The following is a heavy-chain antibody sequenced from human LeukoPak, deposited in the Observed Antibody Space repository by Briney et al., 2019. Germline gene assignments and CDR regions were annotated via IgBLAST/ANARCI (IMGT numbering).Heavy chain of an antibody. CDR2: IKQDGSEK. Sequence: GGSLRLACAASGFTFRSYWMSWVGQAPGKGLEWVANIKQDGSEKYYVDSVKGRFTISRDNAKNSLYLQMNSLRAEDTGVYYCAREHPYYYDSSGTALMAEIKYYFDYWGQGTLVTVSS. V-gene: IGHV3-7*01. D-gene: IGHD3-22*01. CDR3: AREHPYYYDSSGTALMAEIKYYFDY. J-gene: IGHJ4*02. CDR1: GFTFRSYW.